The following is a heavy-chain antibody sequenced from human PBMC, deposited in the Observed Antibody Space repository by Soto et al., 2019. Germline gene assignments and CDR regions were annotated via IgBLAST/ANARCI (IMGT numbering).Heavy chain of an antibody. CDR3: VEGWNDF. V-gene: IGHV3-15*01. CDR2: IKSKGDGGAR. Sequence: EVQMVQSGGDLVKPGGSLRLSCVTSGFMFSSAWMNWVRQAPGKGLEWVARIKSKGDGGARDYAAPVKGRFTISRDDSKNTVQLQMNSLRAEDTAVYYCVEGWNDFWGQGTRVTVSS. J-gene: IGHJ4*02. D-gene: IGHD1-1*01. CDR1: GFMFSSAW.